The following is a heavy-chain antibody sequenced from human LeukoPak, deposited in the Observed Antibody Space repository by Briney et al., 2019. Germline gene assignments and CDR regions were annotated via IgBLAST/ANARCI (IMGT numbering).Heavy chain of an antibody. J-gene: IGHJ4*02. CDR2: IYYSGST. D-gene: IGHD2-2*01. CDR3: VRTIVVVPAYYFDY. Sequence: PSETLSLTCTVSGGSISSYYWSWIRQPPGKGLEWIGYIYYSGSTNYNPSLKSRVTISVDTSKNQFSLKLSSVTAADTAVYYCVRTIVVVPAYYFDYWGQGTLVTVSS. CDR1: GGSISSYY. V-gene: IGHV4-59*01.